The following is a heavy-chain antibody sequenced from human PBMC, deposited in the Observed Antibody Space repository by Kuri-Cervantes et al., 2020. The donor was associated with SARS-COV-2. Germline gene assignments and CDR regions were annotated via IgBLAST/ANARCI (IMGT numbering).Heavy chain of an antibody. V-gene: IGHV3-48*03. CDR3: ARGLGENWFDP. CDR2: ISSSGSTI. CDR1: GFTFSSYE. Sequence: LSLTCAASGFTFSSYEMNWVRQAPGKGLEWVSYISSSGSTIYYADSVKGRFTISRDNAKNSLYLQMNSLRAEDTAVYYCARGLGENWFDPWGQGTLVTVSS. D-gene: IGHD3-16*01. J-gene: IGHJ5*02.